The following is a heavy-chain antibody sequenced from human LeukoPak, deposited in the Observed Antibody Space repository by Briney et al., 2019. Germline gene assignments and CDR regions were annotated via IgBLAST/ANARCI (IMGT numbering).Heavy chain of an antibody. Sequence: GRSLRLSCAASGFTFDDYAMHWVRQAPGKGLEWVSGISWNSGSIGYADSVKGRFTISRDNAKNTLYLQMNSLRPEDTAVYYCAKDKARAADYYFDYWGHGTLVTVSS. CDR2: ISWNSGSI. CDR3: AKDKARAADYYFDY. CDR1: GFTFDDYA. J-gene: IGHJ4*01. D-gene: IGHD6-13*01. V-gene: IGHV3-9*01.